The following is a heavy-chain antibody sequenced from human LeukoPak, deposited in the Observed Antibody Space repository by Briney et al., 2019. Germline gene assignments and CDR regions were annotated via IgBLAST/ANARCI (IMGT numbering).Heavy chain of an antibody. D-gene: IGHD6-19*01. J-gene: IGHJ4*02. CDR1: GFTFSSYS. CDR3: ARSGIAVADFDY. CDR2: ISSSSSYI. V-gene: IGHV3-21*01. Sequence: GGSLRLSCAASGFTFSSYSMNWVRQAPGKGLEWVSSISSSSSYIYYADSVKGRFTISRDNAKNSLYLQMNSLRAEDTAVYYCARSGIAVADFDYWGQGTLVTVSS.